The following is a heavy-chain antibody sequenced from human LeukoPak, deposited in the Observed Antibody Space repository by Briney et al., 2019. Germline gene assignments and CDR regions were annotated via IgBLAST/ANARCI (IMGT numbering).Heavy chain of an antibody. Sequence: VASVKVSCKASGGTFSSYAISWVRQAPGQGLEWMGRIIPILGIANYAQKFQGRVTITADKSTSTAYMELSSLRSEDTAVFYCARDRVVGLGIDNAFDIWGHGTMVTVSS. J-gene: IGHJ3*02. CDR3: ARDRVVGLGIDNAFDI. V-gene: IGHV1-69*04. D-gene: IGHD2-15*01. CDR2: IIPILGIA. CDR1: GGTFSSYA.